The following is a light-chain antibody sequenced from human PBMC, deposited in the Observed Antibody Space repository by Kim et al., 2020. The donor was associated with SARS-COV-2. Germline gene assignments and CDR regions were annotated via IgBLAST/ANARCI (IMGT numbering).Light chain of an antibody. CDR1: SSDFGGYNY. CDR3: SSYTSSSTWV. V-gene: IGLV2-14*03. Sequence: QSALTQPASVSGSPGQSITISCTGTSSDFGGYNYVSWYQQHPGKAPKLIIYDVSNRPSGVSNRFSGSKSGNTASLTISGLQAEDEADYYCSSYTSSSTWVFGGGTQLTVL. J-gene: IGLJ3*02. CDR2: DVS.